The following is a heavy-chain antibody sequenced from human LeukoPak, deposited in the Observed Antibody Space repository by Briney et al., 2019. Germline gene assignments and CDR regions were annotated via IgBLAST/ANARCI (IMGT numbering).Heavy chain of an antibody. V-gene: IGHV4-4*09. D-gene: IGHD6-13*01. CDR1: GGSISSYY. J-gene: IGHJ3*02. Sequence: PSETLSLTCTVSGGSISSYYWSWVRQPPGTGLEWVGYIYTSGSTNYNPSPKRRVTISVDTSKNQFSLKLSSVTAADTAVYYCARIIAAAGAFVIWGQGTMVTVSS. CDR2: IYTSGST. CDR3: ARIIAAAGAFVI.